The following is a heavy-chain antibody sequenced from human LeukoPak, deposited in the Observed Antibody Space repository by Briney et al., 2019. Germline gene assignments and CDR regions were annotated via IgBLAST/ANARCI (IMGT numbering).Heavy chain of an antibody. CDR2: IYYSGST. J-gene: IGHJ4*02. D-gene: IGHD3-22*01. Sequence: PSETLSLTCTVSGGSISSYYWSWIRQPPGKGLEWIGYIYYSGSTNYNPSLKSRVTISVDTSKNQFSLKLSSVTAADTAVYYCARGGYYYVPLDYWGQGTLVTVSS. CDR1: GGSISSYY. V-gene: IGHV4-59*01. CDR3: ARGGYYYVPLDY.